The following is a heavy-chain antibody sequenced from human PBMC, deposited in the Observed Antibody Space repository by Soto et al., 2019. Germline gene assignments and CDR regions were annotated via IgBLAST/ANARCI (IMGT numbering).Heavy chain of an antibody. CDR1: GFTFSSYA. J-gene: IGHJ3*02. CDR3: AKDGDYDFWSGPPRQAFDI. Sequence: PGGSLRLSCAASGFTFSSYAMSWARQAPGKGLEWVSAISGSGGSTYYADSVKGRFTISRDNSKNTLYLQMNSLRAEDTAVYYCAKDGDYDFWSGPPRQAFDIWGQGTMVTVSS. CDR2: ISGSGGST. D-gene: IGHD3-3*01. V-gene: IGHV3-23*01.